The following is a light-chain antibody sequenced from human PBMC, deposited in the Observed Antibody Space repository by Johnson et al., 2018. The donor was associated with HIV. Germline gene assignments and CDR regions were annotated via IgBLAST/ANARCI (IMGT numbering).Light chain of an antibody. CDR2: DNH. CDR1: SSNIGNNY. Sequence: QSVLTQPPSVSAAPGQKVTISCSGSSSNIGNNYVSWYQQLPGTAPKLLIYDNHKRPSGIPDRFSGSKSGTSATLGITGLQTGDEADYYCGTWDSSLSVYVFGTVTKVTLL. J-gene: IGLJ1*01. CDR3: GTWDSSLSVYV. V-gene: IGLV1-51*01.